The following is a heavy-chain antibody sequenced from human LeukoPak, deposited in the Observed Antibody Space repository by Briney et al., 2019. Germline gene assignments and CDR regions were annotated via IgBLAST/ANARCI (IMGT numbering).Heavy chain of an antibody. V-gene: IGHV3-23*01. J-gene: IGHJ4*02. CDR2: ISGSGGST. CDR3: AKDPFHSSSWYYFDY. Sequence: GGSLRLSCAASGFTFSSYAMSWVRQAPGKGLEWVSAISGSGGSTYYADSVKGRFTISRDNSKNTLYLQMNSLRAEDTAVYYCAKDPFHSSSWYYFDYWGQGILVTVSS. CDR1: GFTFSSYA. D-gene: IGHD6-13*01.